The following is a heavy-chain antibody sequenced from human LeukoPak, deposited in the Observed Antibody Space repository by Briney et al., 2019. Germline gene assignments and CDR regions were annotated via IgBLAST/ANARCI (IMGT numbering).Heavy chain of an antibody. D-gene: IGHD2-21*01. Sequence: PGGSLRLSCAGSGFIFNNYATHWVRQPPGKGLGWVSGISWNSGTIDYADSVRGRFTISRDNAENSLYLQMNSLRAEDTAVYHCVRGCGRSSRPYYLDSWGQGALVTVSS. CDR3: VRGCGRSSRPYYLDS. CDR1: GFIFNNYA. V-gene: IGHV3-9*01. J-gene: IGHJ4*02. CDR2: ISWNSGTI.